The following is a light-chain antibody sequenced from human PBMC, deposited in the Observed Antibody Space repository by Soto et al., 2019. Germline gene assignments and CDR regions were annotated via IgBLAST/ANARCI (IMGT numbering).Light chain of an antibody. CDR2: GNS. CDR1: RSNIGAGYY. V-gene: IGLV1-40*01. J-gene: IGLJ2*01. CDR3: QSYDSSLSGSVV. Sequence: QSVLTQPPSVSGAPGQRVTISCTGSRSNIGAGYYVHWYQQLPGTAPKLLIYGNSNRPSGVPDRFSGSKSGTSASLAITGLQAEDEADYYCQSYDSSLSGSVVFGGGTKLTV.